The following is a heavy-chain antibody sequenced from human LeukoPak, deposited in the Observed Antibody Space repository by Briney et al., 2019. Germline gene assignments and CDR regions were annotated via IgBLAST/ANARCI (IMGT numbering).Heavy chain of an antibody. CDR2: IYHSGST. J-gene: IGHJ4*02. D-gene: IGHD3-3*01. V-gene: IGHV4-30-2*01. Sequence: KPSETLSLTCTVSGGSISSGGYYWSWIRQPPGKGLEWIGYIYHSGSTYYNPSLKSRVTISVDTSKNQFSLKLSSVTAADTAVYYCANTGVYYDFWSGPFRDYWGQGTLVTVSS. CDR1: GGSISSGGYY. CDR3: ANTGVYYDFWSGPFRDY.